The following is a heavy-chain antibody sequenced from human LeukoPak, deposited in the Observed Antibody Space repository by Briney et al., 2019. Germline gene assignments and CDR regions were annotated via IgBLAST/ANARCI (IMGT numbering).Heavy chain of an antibody. CDR2: INHSGST. J-gene: IGHJ5*02. D-gene: IGHD2-15*01. CDR3: ARGPYCSGGSCYYNWFDP. V-gene: IGHV4-34*01. CDR1: GGSFSGYY. Sequence: SETLSLTCAVYGGSFSGYYWSWIRQPPGKGLEWIGEINHSGSTNYNPSLKSRVTISVDTSKNQSSLKLSSVTAADTAVYYCARGPYCSGGSCYYNWFDPWGQGTLVTVSS.